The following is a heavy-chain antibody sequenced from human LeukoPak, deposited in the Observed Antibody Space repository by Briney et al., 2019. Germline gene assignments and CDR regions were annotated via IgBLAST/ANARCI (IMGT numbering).Heavy chain of an antibody. CDR3: ARPPLDSADRNDY. D-gene: IGHD3/OR15-3a*01. Sequence: GESLKISCKGSGYRFTSYWISWVRQMPGKGLEWMGRIDPSDSYTNYSPSFEGHVTISADKSISTAYLQWSSLKASDTAMYYCARPPLDSADRNDYWGQGTLVTVSS. CDR1: GYRFTSYW. J-gene: IGHJ4*02. V-gene: IGHV5-10-1*01. CDR2: IDPSDSYT.